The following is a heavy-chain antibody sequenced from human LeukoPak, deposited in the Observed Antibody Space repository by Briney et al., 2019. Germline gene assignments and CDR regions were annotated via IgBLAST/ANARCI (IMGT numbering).Heavy chain of an antibody. V-gene: IGHV4-61*09. J-gene: IGHJ6*03. CDR3: ARETSQKGAHYMDV. CDR1: GGSISSTSYY. Sequence: PSETLSLTCTVSGGSISSTSYYWSWIRQPAGKGLEWIGHIYTTGSTNYNPSLKSRVTMSVDTSKNQFSLKLSSVTAADTAVYYCARETSQKGAHYMDVWGKGTTVTISS. CDR2: IYTTGST. D-gene: IGHD3-16*01.